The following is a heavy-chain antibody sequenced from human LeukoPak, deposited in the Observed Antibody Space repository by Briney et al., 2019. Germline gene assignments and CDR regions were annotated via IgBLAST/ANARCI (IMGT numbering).Heavy chain of an antibody. V-gene: IGHV1-69*05. Sequence: SVKVSFESSRRTFSSYAIRWVRKTPGDGLEWMGGIIPIFGTANYAQKFQGRVTITTDESTSTAYMELSSLRSEDTAVYYCARGYYDFWSGYSSGGIWGQGTLVTVSS. CDR2: IIPIFGTA. D-gene: IGHD3-3*01. CDR1: RRTFSSYA. CDR3: ARGYYDFWSGYSSGGI. J-gene: IGHJ4*02.